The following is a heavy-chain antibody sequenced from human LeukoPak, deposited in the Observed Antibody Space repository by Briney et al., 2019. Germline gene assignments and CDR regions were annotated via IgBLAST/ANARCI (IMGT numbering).Heavy chain of an antibody. CDR3: ARAWRYCSSTSCYVLGGY. Sequence: GGSLRLSCAASGFTFYNYYMSWVRQAPGKGLEWVAVISYDGSNKYYTDSVKGRFTISRGNSKNTLYLQMNSLRAEDTAVYYCARAWRYCSSTSCYVLGGYWGQGTLVTVSS. CDR2: ISYDGSNK. CDR1: GFTFYNYY. V-gene: IGHV3-30-3*01. D-gene: IGHD2-2*01. J-gene: IGHJ4*02.